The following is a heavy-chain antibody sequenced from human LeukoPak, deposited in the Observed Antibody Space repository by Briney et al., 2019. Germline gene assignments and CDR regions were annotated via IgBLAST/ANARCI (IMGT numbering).Heavy chain of an antibody. CDR3: ARPLMYYYGSETYFWFDP. CDR1: GFTFSSYA. D-gene: IGHD3-10*01. Sequence: PGGSLRLSCAASGFTFSSYAMSWVRQAPGKGLEWVSAISASGGSTYYADSVKGRFTISRDNSKNPLYLQMNSLRAEDTAVYYCARPLMYYYGSETYFWFDPWGQGTLVTVSS. V-gene: IGHV3-23*01. CDR2: ISASGGST. J-gene: IGHJ5*02.